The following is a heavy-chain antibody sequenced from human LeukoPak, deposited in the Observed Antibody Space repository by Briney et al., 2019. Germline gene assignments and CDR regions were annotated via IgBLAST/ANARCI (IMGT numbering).Heavy chain of an antibody. V-gene: IGHV4-4*07. Sequence: SETLSLTCTVSGASITSYHWNWIRQPAGKGLEWIGRIYTSVSTNYNPSLKSRVTMSVDTSKNQFSLKLSSVTVADTALYYCAREVMGQHLDYWGQGTLVTVSS. CDR2: IYTSVST. CDR1: GASITSYH. D-gene: IGHD6-13*01. J-gene: IGHJ4*02. CDR3: AREVMGQHLDY.